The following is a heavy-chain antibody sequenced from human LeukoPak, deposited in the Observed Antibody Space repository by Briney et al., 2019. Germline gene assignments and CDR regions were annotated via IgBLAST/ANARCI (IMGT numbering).Heavy chain of an antibody. CDR1: GFTFSSYG. D-gene: IGHD2-21*02. V-gene: IGHV3-30*02. CDR2: IRYDGSNK. Sequence: PGGSLRLSCAASGFTFSSYGMHWVRQAPGKGLEWVAFIRYDGSNKYYADSVKGRFTISRDNSKNTLYLQMNSLRAEDTAVYYCAKDRGRYCGGDCYSLKDYWGQGTLVTVPS. CDR3: AKDRGRYCGGDCYSLKDY. J-gene: IGHJ4*02.